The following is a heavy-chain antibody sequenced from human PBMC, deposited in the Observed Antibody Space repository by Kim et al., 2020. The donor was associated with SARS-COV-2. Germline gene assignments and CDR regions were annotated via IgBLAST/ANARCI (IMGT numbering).Heavy chain of an antibody. Sequence: LSLTCAASGFTFSSYSMNWVRQAPGKGLEWVSSITSSSTYIYYADSVKGRFTISRDNAKNSLYLQMNSLRAEDSAVHYGARENGYCSGGGGYGQDYW. CDR2: ITSSSTYI. J-gene: IGHJ4*01. CDR3: ARENGYCSGGGGYGQDY. CDR1: GFTFSSYS. D-gene: IGHD2-15*01. V-gene: IGHV3-21*01.